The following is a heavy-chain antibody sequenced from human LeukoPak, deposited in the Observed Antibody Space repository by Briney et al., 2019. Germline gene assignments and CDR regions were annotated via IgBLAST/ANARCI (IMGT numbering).Heavy chain of an antibody. V-gene: IGHV3-30*18. CDR3: AKGGCSSTTCYLANP. Sequence: LSGGSLRLSCAASGLTFSSYGMHWVRQAPGKGLEWVAVISYDGTIRNYADSVKGRFTISRDNSKNTLYLQMNSLTAEDTALYYCAKGGCSSTTCYLANPWGQGTLVTVSS. CDR2: ISYDGTIR. J-gene: IGHJ5*02. CDR1: GLTFSSYG. D-gene: IGHD2-2*01.